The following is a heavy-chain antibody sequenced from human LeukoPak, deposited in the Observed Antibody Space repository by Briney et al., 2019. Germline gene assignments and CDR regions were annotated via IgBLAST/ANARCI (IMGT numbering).Heavy chain of an antibody. V-gene: IGHV4-59*01. CDR3: ARDSYTGSHFEDTFDI. D-gene: IGHD1-26*01. J-gene: IGHJ3*02. Sequence: PSETLSLTCTVSGGSINNYYWSWIRQPPGKGLEWIGHISYSGNTNYNSSLRGRVTISVDTSNNQFSLRLSSVTAADTAVYYCARDSYTGSHFEDTFDIWGQGTMVTVSS. CDR2: ISYSGNT. CDR1: GGSINNYY.